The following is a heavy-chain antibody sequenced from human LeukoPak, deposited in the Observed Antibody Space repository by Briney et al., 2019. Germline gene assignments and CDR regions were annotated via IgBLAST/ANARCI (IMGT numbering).Heavy chain of an antibody. J-gene: IGHJ4*02. CDR3: AKEYPYYCDY. Sequence: GGSLRLSCAASGFSFSNYGMHWVRQAPGKGLEWVAVISYDGSDKYYVDSVKGRFTISRDNSKNTLYLQMNSLRAEDTAVYYCAKEYPYYCDYWGQGTLVTVSS. CDR1: GFSFSNYG. CDR2: ISYDGSDK. D-gene: IGHD2-2*01. V-gene: IGHV3-30*18.